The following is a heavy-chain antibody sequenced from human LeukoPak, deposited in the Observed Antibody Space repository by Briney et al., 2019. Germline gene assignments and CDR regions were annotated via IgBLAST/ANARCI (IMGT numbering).Heavy chain of an antibody. Sequence: GGSLRLSCAASGFTFSSYAMSWVRQAPGKGLEWVSAISGSGGSTYYADSVKGRFTISRDNSKNTLYLQMISLRAEDTALYYCAKCVTGWPNWFDPWGQGTLVTVSS. CDR3: AKCVTGWPNWFDP. V-gene: IGHV3-23*01. CDR2: ISGSGGST. CDR1: GFTFSSYA. J-gene: IGHJ5*02. D-gene: IGHD6-19*01.